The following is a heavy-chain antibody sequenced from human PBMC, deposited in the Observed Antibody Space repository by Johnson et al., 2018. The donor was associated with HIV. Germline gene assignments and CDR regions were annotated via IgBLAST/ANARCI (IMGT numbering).Heavy chain of an antibody. J-gene: IGHJ3*02. Sequence: VQLVESGGGLVQPGGSLRLSCAASGFTFSSYDMHWVRQATGKGLEWVSAIGTACDTYYPGSVKGRFTISRENAKNSLYLQMNSLRAGDTAVYYCARGSEDAFDIWGQGKMVTVSS. CDR1: GFTFSSYD. D-gene: IGHD1-26*01. CDR3: ARGSEDAFDI. CDR2: IGTACDT. V-gene: IGHV3-13*01.